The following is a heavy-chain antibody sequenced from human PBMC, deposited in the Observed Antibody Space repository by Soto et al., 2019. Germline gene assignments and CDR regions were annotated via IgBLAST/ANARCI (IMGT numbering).Heavy chain of an antibody. V-gene: IGHV3-66*01. CDR2: IYSGGST. CDR1: GFTVSSNY. D-gene: IGHD2-2*01. CDR3: ARGVYGPASEFFAEYYYYYMDV. Sequence: GGSLRLSCAASGFTVSSNYMSWVRQAPGKGLEWVSVIYSGGSTYYADSVKGRFTISRDNSKNTLYLQMNSLRAEDTAVYYCARGVYGPASEFFAEYYYYYMDVWGKGTTVTVSS. J-gene: IGHJ6*03.